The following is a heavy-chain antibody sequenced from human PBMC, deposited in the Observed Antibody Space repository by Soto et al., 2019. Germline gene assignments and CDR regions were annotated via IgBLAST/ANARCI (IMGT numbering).Heavy chain of an antibody. CDR3: AKDRMGASGWFDP. D-gene: IGHD1-26*01. J-gene: IGHJ5*02. Sequence: GSLRLSCVASGFSFSSYTMNWVRQAPGKGLEWVSGVSGNGGNTYYAVSVKGRFSISRDNSKNTLYLQLNSLRAEDTAIYYCAKDRMGASGWFDPWRQGTPVTVSS. CDR1: GFSFSSYT. CDR2: VSGNGGNT. V-gene: IGHV3-23*01.